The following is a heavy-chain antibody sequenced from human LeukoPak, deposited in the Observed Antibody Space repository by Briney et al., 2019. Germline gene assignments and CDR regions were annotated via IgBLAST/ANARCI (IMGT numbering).Heavy chain of an antibody. Sequence: ASVKVSCKASGYTFTGYYMNWVRQAPGQGLEWMGWVNPNSGGTNYAQKFQGRVTMTRDTSISTAYMELSRLRSDDTAVYYCARGGFTYYDFWSGKHTRDAFDIWGQGTMVTVSS. J-gene: IGHJ3*02. D-gene: IGHD3-3*01. CDR1: GYTFTGYY. V-gene: IGHV1-2*02. CDR3: ARGGFTYYDFWSGKHTRDAFDI. CDR2: VNPNSGGT.